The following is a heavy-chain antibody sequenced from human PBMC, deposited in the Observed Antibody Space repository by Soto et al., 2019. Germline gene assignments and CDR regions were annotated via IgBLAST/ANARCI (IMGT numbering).Heavy chain of an antibody. Sequence: GGSLRLSCAASGFTFSSYAMSWVRQAPGKGLEWVSAISGSGGSTYYADSVKGRFTISRDNSKNTLYLQMNSLRAEDTAVYYCAKDKGYCSSTSCYRYYYYYYMDVWGKGTTVTVSS. D-gene: IGHD2-2*01. J-gene: IGHJ6*03. CDR2: ISGSGGST. CDR3: AKDKGYCSSTSCYRYYYYYYMDV. CDR1: GFTFSSYA. V-gene: IGHV3-23*01.